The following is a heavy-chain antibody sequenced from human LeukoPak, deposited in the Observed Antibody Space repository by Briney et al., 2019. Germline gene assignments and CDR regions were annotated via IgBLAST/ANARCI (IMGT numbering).Heavy chain of an antibody. CDR3: ARVQKGYCSGGSCYSLDY. V-gene: IGHV3-21*01. J-gene: IGHJ4*02. D-gene: IGHD2-15*01. CDR2: ISSSSSYI. Sequence: GGSLRLSCAASGFTFSSYSMNWVRQAPGKGLEWVSSISSSSSYIYYADSVKGRFTISRDNAKNSLYLQMNSLRAEDTAVYYCARVQKGYCSGGSCYSLDYWGQGTLVTVSS. CDR1: GFTFSSYS.